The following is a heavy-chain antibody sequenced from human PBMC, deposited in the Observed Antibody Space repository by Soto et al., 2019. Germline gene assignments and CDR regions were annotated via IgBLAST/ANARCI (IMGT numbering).Heavy chain of an antibody. J-gene: IGHJ5*02. D-gene: IGHD3-16*02. CDR1: GYNFSGYY. CDR3: TKDSPIIVGYNFFDP. CDR2: INPNSGDT. V-gene: IGHV1-2*04. Sequence: ASVKVSCKASGYNFSGYYMHWVRQAPGQGLEWMGWINPNSGDTDYAQKFQGWVTMTRDTSISTAYMELSRVTSDDTAVYYCTKDSPIIVGYNFFDPWGQGTLVTVSS.